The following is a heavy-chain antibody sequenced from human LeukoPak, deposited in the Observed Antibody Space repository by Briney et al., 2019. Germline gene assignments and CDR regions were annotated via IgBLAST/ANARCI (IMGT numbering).Heavy chain of an antibody. J-gene: IGHJ3*02. Sequence: KPGGSLRLSCAASGLTFSSYNMNWVRQAPGKGLEWVSFISSSSSYRYYADSAKGRFIISRDNAKNSLYLQMNSLRAEDTAAYYCASSLIVAGLTFAFDIWGQGTMVTVSS. CDR2: ISSSSSYR. V-gene: IGHV3-21*01. CDR3: ASSLIVAGLTFAFDI. CDR1: GLTFSSYN. D-gene: IGHD5-12*01.